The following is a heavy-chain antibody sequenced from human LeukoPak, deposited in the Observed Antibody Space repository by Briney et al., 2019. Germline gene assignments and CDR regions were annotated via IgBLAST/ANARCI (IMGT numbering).Heavy chain of an antibody. Sequence: SETLSLTCTVSGGSISSYYWYWIRQRPGKGLEWIGYGYYSGSTNYNPSLKSRVTISADTSKNQFSLKLSSVPAADTAVYYCARGRYYYDSIRGLLNYYYYYMDVWGKGTTVTVSS. CDR1: GGSISSYY. V-gene: IGHV4-59*01. CDR2: GYYSGST. D-gene: IGHD3-22*01. J-gene: IGHJ6*03. CDR3: ARGRYYYDSIRGLLNYYYYYMDV.